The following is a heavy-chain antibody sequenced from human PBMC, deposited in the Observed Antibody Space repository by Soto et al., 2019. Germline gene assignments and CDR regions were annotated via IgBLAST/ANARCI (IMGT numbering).Heavy chain of an antibody. Sequence: QVQLVQSGAEVKKPGSSVKVSCKASGDTFRKFSISWQRQAPGQGFEWVGRTIPILGGRNYVKKVQDRVTIIADLSTGTVYMDMGSLSSDDTAVYYCHVYNYGDGAFEIWGQGTLVTVST. CDR3: HVYNYGDGAFEI. D-gene: IGHD5-18*01. J-gene: IGHJ3*02. V-gene: IGHV1-69*02. CDR1: GDTFRKFS. CDR2: TIPILGGR.